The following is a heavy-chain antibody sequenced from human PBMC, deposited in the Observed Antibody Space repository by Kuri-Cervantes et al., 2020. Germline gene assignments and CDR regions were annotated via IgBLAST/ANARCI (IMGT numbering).Heavy chain of an antibody. J-gene: IGHJ6*02. D-gene: IGHD3-10*01. CDR2: IDRDGREI. CDR1: GFTYGGYW. Sequence: GGSLRLSCATSGFTYGGYWMTWVRQAPGKGLEWVASIDRDGREIFYVDSVKGRFTISRDNAKNSLYLQMNSLRAEDTAVYYCARDSGVWFGDYYYGMDVWGQGTTVTVSS. V-gene: IGHV3-7*01. CDR3: ARDSGVWFGDYYYGMDV.